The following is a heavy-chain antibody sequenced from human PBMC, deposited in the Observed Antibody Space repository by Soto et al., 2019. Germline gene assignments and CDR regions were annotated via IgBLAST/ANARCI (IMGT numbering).Heavy chain of an antibody. CDR2: INPNSGGT. V-gene: IGHV1-2*04. CDR3: ARDGEGAGYYYDSSGYYYFDY. J-gene: IGHJ4*02. D-gene: IGHD3-22*01. CDR1: GYTFTGYY. Sequence: GASVKVSCKASGYTFTGYYMHWVRQAPGQGLEWMGWINPNSGGTNYAQKFQGWVTMTRDTSISTAYMELSRLRSDDTAVYYCARDGEGAGYYYDSSGYYYFDYWGQGTLVTSPQ.